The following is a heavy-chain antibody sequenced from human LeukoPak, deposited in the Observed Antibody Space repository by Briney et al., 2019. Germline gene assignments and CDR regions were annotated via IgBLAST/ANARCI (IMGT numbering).Heavy chain of an antibody. V-gene: IGHV4-59*01. D-gene: IGHD4-11*01. CDR1: GGSISSDY. J-gene: IGHJ6*03. CDR2: IYYSGST. Sequence: ETLSLTCTVAGGSISSDYWSWLRQPPGKGLEWIGYIYYSGSTNYNPSLKSRVTISVDTSKNQFSLKLSSVTAADTAVYYCARCVTTDYYYYMDVWGKGTTVTVSS. CDR3: ARCVTTDYYYYMDV.